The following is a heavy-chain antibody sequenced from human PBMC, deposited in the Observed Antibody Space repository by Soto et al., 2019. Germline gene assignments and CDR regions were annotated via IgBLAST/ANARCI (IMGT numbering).Heavy chain of an antibody. CDR1: GGSISSGDYY. J-gene: IGHJ4*02. D-gene: IGHD3-22*01. Sequence: SETLSLTCTVSGGSISSGDYYWSWIRQPPGKGLEWIGYIYYSGSTYYNPSPKSRVTISVDTSKNQFSLKLSSVTAADTAVYYGASARPHDSSGYSDYWGQGTLVTVSS. CDR3: ASARPHDSSGYSDY. V-gene: IGHV4-30-4*01. CDR2: IYYSGST.